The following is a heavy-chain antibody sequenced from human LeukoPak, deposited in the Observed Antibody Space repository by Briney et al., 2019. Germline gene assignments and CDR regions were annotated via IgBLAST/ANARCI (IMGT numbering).Heavy chain of an antibody. D-gene: IGHD3-16*02. CDR1: GFTFNSFA. Sequence: GGSLRLSYAASGFTFNSFAMNWVRQAPGKGLEWVSSISGSDGSSHYADFVKGRFTISRGNSKNTLHLQMNSLRAEDTAVYYCAKSLGVGGYTRYKGFDQWGQGTLVTVSS. J-gene: IGHJ4*02. CDR3: AKSLGVGGYTRYKGFDQ. CDR2: ISGSDGSS. V-gene: IGHV3-23*01.